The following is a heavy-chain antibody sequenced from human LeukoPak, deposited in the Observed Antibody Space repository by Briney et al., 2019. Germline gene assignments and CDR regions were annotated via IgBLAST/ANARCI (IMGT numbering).Heavy chain of an antibody. CDR1: GFTFSSYG. V-gene: IGHV3-30*18. D-gene: IGHD3-9*01. CDR2: ISYGGSNK. Sequence: GRSLRLSCAASGFTFSSYGMHWVRQAPGKGLEWVAVISYGGSNKYYADSVKGRFTISRDNSKNTLYLQMNSLRAEDTAVYYCAKENQYYDVLTGLDYWGQGTLVTVSS. J-gene: IGHJ4*02. CDR3: AKENQYYDVLTGLDY.